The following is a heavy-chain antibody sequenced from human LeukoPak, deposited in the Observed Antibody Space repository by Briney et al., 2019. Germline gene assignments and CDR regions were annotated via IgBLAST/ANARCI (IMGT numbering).Heavy chain of an antibody. J-gene: IGHJ4*02. CDR1: GYTFTGYY. CDR3: ARGPSGDFWSGYLRGYCDY. D-gene: IGHD3-3*01. CDR2: INPNSGGT. Sequence: GASVKVSCEASGYTFTGYYMHWVRQAPGQGLEWMGWINPNSGGTNYAQKFQGRVTMTTDTSISTAYIELSRLRSDDTAVYYCARGPSGDFWSGYLRGYCDYWGQGTLVTVSS. V-gene: IGHV1-2*02.